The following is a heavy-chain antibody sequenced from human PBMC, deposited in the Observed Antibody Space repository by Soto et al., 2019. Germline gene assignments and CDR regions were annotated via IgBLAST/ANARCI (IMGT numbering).Heavy chain of an antibody. J-gene: IGHJ5*02. CDR1: GGSFSGYY. CDR2: INHSGST. CDR3: ARHRNYNYYGSGSFTRFDP. D-gene: IGHD3-10*01. Sequence: SETLSLTCAVYGGSFSGYYWSWIRQPPGKGLEWIGEINHSGSTNYNPSLKSRVTISVDTSKNQFSLKLSSVTAADTAVYYCARHRNYNYYGSGSFTRFDPWGQGTLVTVSS. V-gene: IGHV4-34*01.